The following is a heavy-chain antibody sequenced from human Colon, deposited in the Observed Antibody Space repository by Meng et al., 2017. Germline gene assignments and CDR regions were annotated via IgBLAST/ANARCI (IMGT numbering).Heavy chain of an antibody. J-gene: IGHJ4*02. Sequence: QVQLVQSGAEVKKPGALVKVACKASGYTFTTYGISWMRQAPGQGLEWMGWISTYDDNTNYVEKFRGRVTMTTDTSTNTAYMELRSLRSDDTAVYYCARDNPGDYVWDYWGQGTLVTVSS. CDR1: GYTFTTYG. CDR2: ISTYDDNT. CDR3: ARDNPGDYVWDY. D-gene: IGHD4-17*01. V-gene: IGHV1-18*01.